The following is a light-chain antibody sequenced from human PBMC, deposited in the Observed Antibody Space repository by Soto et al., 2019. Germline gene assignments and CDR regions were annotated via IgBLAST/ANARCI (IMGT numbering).Light chain of an antibody. V-gene: IGLV2-14*01. CDR2: DAS. Sequence: QSALTQPASVSGSPGQSITISCSDVGGSNYVSWYQQHPGKAPKLMIYDASYRPSGVSNRFSGSKSGNTASLTISGLQAEDEADYYCSSYTSSSPYVVFGGGTKLTVL. CDR1: DVGGSNY. J-gene: IGLJ2*01. CDR3: SSYTSSSPYVV.